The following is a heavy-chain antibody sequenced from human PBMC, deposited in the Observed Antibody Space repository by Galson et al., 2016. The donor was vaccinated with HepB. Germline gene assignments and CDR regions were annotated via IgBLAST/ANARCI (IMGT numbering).Heavy chain of an antibody. CDR3: SKVLVGSAHPGAFDY. D-gene: IGHD7-27*01. Sequence: SLRLSCAASGLTFSSYAMSWVRQAPGQGLEWVSGVSGSGGGTYYGGSVKGRFNISRDNSKNTLDSETGSLRVEGTAVYYCSKVLVGSAHPGAFDYWGQGTLVTVSS. V-gene: IGHV3-23*01. CDR2: VSGSGGGT. J-gene: IGHJ4*02. CDR1: GLTFSSYA.